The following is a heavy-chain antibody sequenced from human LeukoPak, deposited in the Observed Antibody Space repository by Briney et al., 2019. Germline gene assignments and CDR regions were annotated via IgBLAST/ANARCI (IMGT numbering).Heavy chain of an antibody. Sequence: PGRSLRLSCAASGFTFSSYGMHWVRQAPGKGLEWVAVIWYDGSNKYYADSVKGRFTISRDNSKNTLYLQMNSLRAEVTAVYYCATAGRDFWSGYPYYFDYWGQGTLVTVSS. CDR1: GFTFSSYG. CDR3: ATAGRDFWSGYPYYFDY. CDR2: IWYDGSNK. D-gene: IGHD3-3*01. J-gene: IGHJ4*02. V-gene: IGHV3-33*01.